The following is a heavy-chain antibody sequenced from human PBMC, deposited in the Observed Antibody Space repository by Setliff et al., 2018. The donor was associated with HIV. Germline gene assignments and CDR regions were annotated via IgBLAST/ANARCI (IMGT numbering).Heavy chain of an antibody. CDR1: GYTFTEYT. CDR2: INPDTGNT. J-gene: IGHJ5*02. Sequence: ASVKVSCKASGYTFTEYTLHWVRQAPGQSLEWMGWINPDTGNTKYSQNFQDRLTFTRDTSASSVYMELSSLRSDDTAVYYCAREINTVTFEWFDPWGQGTLVT. V-gene: IGHV1-3*01. D-gene: IGHD4-17*01. CDR3: AREINTVTFEWFDP.